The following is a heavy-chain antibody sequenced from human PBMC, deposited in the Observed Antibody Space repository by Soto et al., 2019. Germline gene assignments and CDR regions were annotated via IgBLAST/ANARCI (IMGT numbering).Heavy chain of an antibody. D-gene: IGHD3-9*01. CDR2: ISGSGRIT. CDR3: AKDVHYDIVTGIEYFHH. V-gene: IGHV3-23*01. Sequence: GGSLRLSCAASGFTFSSYAMSWVRRAPGKGLEWVSGISGSGRITKYADSVKGRFIISRDNFKNTLFLQMNSLRAEDTAVYYCAKDVHYDIVTGIEYFHHWDQGTLVTVYS. CDR1: GFTFSSYA. J-gene: IGHJ1*01.